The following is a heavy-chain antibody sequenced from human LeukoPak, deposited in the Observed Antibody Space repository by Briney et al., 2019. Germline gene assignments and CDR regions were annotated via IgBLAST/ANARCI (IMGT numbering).Heavy chain of an antibody. V-gene: IGHV4-59*08. Sequence: SETLSLTCSVSGASISGYYWSWIRQPPGEGLEWIGYIDYSGSTNYSPSLKSRITISADTSKNQFSLKLTSLTAADTALYFCARNYSSDPFDYWGQGTLATVSS. CDR3: ARNYSSDPFDY. D-gene: IGHD2-21*01. CDR1: GASISGYY. J-gene: IGHJ4*02. CDR2: IDYSGST.